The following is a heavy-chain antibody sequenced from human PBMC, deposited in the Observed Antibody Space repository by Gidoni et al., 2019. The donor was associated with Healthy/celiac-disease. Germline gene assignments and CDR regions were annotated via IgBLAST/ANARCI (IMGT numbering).Heavy chain of an antibody. D-gene: IGHD6-19*01. V-gene: IGHV3-30-3*01. J-gene: IGHJ6*02. CDR1: GFTLRSYA. Sequence: QVQLVASGGGVVQPGRSLRLSCAASGFTLRSYAIHWVRQAPGKGLEWVAVISYDGSNKYYADSVKGRFTISRDNSKNTLYLQMNSLRAEDTAVYYCARGSSGWYFWGHTNYYGMDVWGQGTTVTVSS. CDR3: ARGSSGWYFWGHTNYYGMDV. CDR2: ISYDGSNK.